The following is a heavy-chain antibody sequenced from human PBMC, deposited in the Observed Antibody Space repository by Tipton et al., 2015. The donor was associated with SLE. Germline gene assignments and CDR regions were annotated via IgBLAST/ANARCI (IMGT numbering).Heavy chain of an antibody. Sequence: TLSLTCTVSGGSISSYYWSWIRQHPGKGLEWIGYIYYSGSTYYNPSLKSRVTISVDTSKNQFSLKLSSVTAADTAVYYCARQGDSSGYSPYNWFDPWGQGTLVTVSS. V-gene: IGHV4-59*08. CDR1: GGSISSYY. CDR3: ARQGDSSGYSPYNWFDP. J-gene: IGHJ5*02. CDR2: IYYSGST. D-gene: IGHD3-22*01.